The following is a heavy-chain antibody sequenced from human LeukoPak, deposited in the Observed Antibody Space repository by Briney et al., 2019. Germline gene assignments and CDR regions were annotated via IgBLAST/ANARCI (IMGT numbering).Heavy chain of an antibody. CDR1: GGSISSHY. CDR2: IYYSGST. J-gene: IGHJ6*03. D-gene: IGHD6-13*01. Sequence: PSETLSLTCTVSGGSISSHYWSWIRQPPGKGLEWIGYIYYSGSTNYNPSLKSRVTMSVDTSKNQFSLKLSSVPAADTAVYYCAREEQQLVRGYYYYYMDVWGKGTTVTVSS. CDR3: AREEQQLVRGYYYYYMDV. V-gene: IGHV4-59*11.